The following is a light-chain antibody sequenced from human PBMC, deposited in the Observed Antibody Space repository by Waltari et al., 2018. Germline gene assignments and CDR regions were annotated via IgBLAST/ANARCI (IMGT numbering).Light chain of an antibody. CDR1: NIESEI. Sequence: SIMLSQPPSMSVAPGPTARITWGGNNIESEIVHWYQQTPGQAPRVVLDDDSARPSGSPRRFSGSNSGNKATLTISRVEAGDEADYYCQLWDTSNDRVVFGGGT. CDR2: DDS. J-gene: IGLJ3*02. V-gene: IGLV3-21*02. CDR3: QLWDTSNDRVV.